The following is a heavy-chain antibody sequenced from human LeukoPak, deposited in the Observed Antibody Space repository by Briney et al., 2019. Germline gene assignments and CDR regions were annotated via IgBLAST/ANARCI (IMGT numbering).Heavy chain of an antibody. J-gene: IGHJ4*02. V-gene: IGHV3-74*01. Sequence: PGGSLRLSCAASGFSFSSYWMHWVRQAPGKGLVWVSRINSAGSSPSQADSVKGRFTISRDNAKNTLYLQMNSLRAEDTAVYYCARGGSYSYGSFDYWGQGTLVTVS. CDR2: INSAGSSP. CDR1: GFSFSSYW. D-gene: IGHD5-18*01. CDR3: ARGGSYSYGSFDY.